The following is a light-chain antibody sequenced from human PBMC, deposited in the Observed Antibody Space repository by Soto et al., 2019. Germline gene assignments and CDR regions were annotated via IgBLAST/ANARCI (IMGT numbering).Light chain of an antibody. Sequence: DIQMTQSPSSLSASVGDRVTITCQASQNINNYLNWYQQKPGRAPKLLIYDASNLEAGVPSRFRGSGSGTDFTFTISRLQPEDIAAYYCQQYENLPTFGQGTRLEIK. V-gene: IGKV1-33*01. CDR1: QNINNY. J-gene: IGKJ5*01. CDR3: QQYENLPT. CDR2: DAS.